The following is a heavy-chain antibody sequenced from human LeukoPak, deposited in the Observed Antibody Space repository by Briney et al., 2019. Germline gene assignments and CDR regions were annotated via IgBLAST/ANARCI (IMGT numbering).Heavy chain of an antibody. CDR2: IRNKAYGFTI. CDR1: GFTFGDYT. D-gene: IGHD6-13*01. CDR3: TRGYSSYWYGVQAPYYFDH. V-gene: IGHV3-49*03. J-gene: IGHJ4*02. Sequence: GGSLRLSCTTSGFTFGDYTMSWFRQAPGKGLEWVGLIRNKAYGFTIEDSASGKCRFSIARDDSKRIAYLQMNSMKTEDTPVYHCTRGYSSYWYGVQAPYYFDHWGQGPLVNVSS.